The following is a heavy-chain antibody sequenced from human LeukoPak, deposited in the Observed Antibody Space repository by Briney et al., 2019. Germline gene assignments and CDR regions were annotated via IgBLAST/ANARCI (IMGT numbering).Heavy chain of an antibody. D-gene: IGHD6-13*01. Sequence: GGSLRLSCSASGFTFSYYALQWVRQAPGEGLEFVSTISHDGSNTIYAGSVKGRFTVSRDNSKNTLYLQMTSPRPEDTAVYYCVKTAGSWYGYFDYWGQGTLVTVSS. CDR2: ISHDGSNT. CDR3: VKTAGSWYGYFDY. CDR1: GFTFSYYA. V-gene: IGHV3-64D*06. J-gene: IGHJ4*02.